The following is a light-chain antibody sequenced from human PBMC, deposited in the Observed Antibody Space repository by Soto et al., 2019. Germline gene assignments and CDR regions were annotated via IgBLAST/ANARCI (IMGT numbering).Light chain of an antibody. Sequence: DIQMTQSPSSLSASVGERVTITCRASQGIRNELGWYQQKPGKAPKRLIYAASSLQRGVPSRFSGSGSETEFTLTISSLQPEDFATYFCLQHSSYPPTFGQGTRLEVK. V-gene: IGKV1-17*01. J-gene: IGKJ1*01. CDR1: QGIRNE. CDR2: AAS. CDR3: LQHSSYPPT.